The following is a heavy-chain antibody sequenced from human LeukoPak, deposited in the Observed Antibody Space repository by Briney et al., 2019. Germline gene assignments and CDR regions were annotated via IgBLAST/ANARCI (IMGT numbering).Heavy chain of an antibody. V-gene: IGHV3-23*01. CDR3: AKDTSGWYSGYFDY. Sequence: GGSLRLSCGASGFTFSSYAMRCVRQAPGKGLEWVPAFSGSGGSTYYADSVKGRFTISRDNSKNTLYLQMNSLRAEDTAVYYCAKDTSGWYSGYFDYWGQGTLVTVSS. J-gene: IGHJ4*02. CDR1: GFTFSSYA. CDR2: FSGSGGST. D-gene: IGHD6-19*01.